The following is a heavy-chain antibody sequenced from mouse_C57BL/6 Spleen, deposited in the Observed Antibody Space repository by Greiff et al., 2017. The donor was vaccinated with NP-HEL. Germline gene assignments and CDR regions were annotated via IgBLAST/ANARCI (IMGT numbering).Heavy chain of an antibody. CDR1: GYTFTDYY. Sequence: EVQLQQSGPELVKPGASVKISCKASGYTFTDYYMNWVKQSHGKSLEWIGDINPNNGGTSYNQKFKGKATLTVDKSSSTAYMELRSLTSEDSAVYYCARRRYYYGSHYAMDYWGQGTSVTVSS. CDR3: ARRRYYYGSHYAMDY. J-gene: IGHJ4*01. D-gene: IGHD1-1*01. V-gene: IGHV1-26*01. CDR2: INPNNGGT.